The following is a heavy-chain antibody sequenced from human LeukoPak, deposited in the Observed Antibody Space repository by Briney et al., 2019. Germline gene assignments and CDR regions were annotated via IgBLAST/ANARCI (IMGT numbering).Heavy chain of an antibody. CDR3: ARGQNWNYENLY. Sequence: QPGGSLRLSCAASGFTFSSYAMSWVRQAPGKGLEWVSAISGSGGSTYYADSVKGRFTISRDNSKNTLYLQMNSLRAEDTAVYYCARGQNWNYENLYWGQGTLVTVSS. V-gene: IGHV3-23*01. J-gene: IGHJ4*02. D-gene: IGHD1-7*01. CDR2: ISGSGGST. CDR1: GFTFSSYA.